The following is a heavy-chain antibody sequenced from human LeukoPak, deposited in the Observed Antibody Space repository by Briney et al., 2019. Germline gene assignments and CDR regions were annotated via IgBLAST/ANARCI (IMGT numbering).Heavy chain of an antibody. Sequence: SETPSLTCTVSGGSISSYYWSWIRQPPGKGLEWIGYIYYSGSTNYNPSLKSRVTISVDTSKNQFSLKLSSVTAADTAVYYCARHSGSYSGLDYWGQGTLVTVSS. V-gene: IGHV4-59*08. CDR2: IYYSGST. D-gene: IGHD1-26*01. CDR1: GGSISSYY. J-gene: IGHJ4*02. CDR3: ARHSGSYSGLDY.